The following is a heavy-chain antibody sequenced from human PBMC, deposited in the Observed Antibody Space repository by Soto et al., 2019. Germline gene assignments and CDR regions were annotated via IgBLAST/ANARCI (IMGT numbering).Heavy chain of an antibody. J-gene: IGHJ4*02. V-gene: IGHV4-31*03. Sequence: QLQLQESGPGLVKPSQTLSLSCTVSGGSISIINNYWTWIRQHPGKGLEWIGFISHSGSTYYNPSLTSRVTISLDTSKNQFSLTLSSVTAADTAVYFCAKAEDNGGTSRHLASWGQGTLVTVSS. CDR2: ISHSGST. D-gene: IGHD4-17*01. CDR3: AKAEDNGGTSRHLAS. CDR1: GGSISIINNY.